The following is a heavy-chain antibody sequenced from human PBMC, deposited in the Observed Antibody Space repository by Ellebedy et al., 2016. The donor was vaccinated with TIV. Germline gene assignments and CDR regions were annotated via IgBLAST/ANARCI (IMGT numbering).Heavy chain of an antibody. CDR2: ISGSGGST. J-gene: IGHJ6*02. Sequence: GGSLRLSXAASGFTFSSYAMSWVRQAPGKGLEWVSAISGSGGSTYYADSVKGRFTISRDNSKNTPYLQMNSLRAEDTAVYYCAKGPSIGYCSSTSCLYYYYYGMDVWGQGTTVTVSS. D-gene: IGHD2-2*01. CDR3: AKGPSIGYCSSTSCLYYYYYGMDV. V-gene: IGHV3-23*01. CDR1: GFTFSSYA.